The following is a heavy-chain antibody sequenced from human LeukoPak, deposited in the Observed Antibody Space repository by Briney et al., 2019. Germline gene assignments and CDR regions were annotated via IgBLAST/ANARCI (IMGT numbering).Heavy chain of an antibody. Sequence: ASVKVSCKASGYTFTSYDINWVRQATGQGLEWMGWMNPNSGNTGYAQKFQGRVTITRNTSISTAYMELSSLRSEDTAVYYCARGGIAAAGTGYYYYMDVWGKGTTVTVSS. CDR1: GYTFTSYD. D-gene: IGHD6-13*01. CDR2: MNPNSGNT. J-gene: IGHJ6*03. V-gene: IGHV1-8*03. CDR3: ARGGIAAAGTGYYYYMDV.